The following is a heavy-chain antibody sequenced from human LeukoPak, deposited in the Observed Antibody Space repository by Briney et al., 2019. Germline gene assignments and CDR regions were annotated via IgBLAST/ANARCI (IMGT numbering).Heavy chain of an antibody. V-gene: IGHV1-2*02. CDR2: INPNSGGT. CDR3: ARIIAVAGSFAVRAYYYYGMDV. D-gene: IGHD6-19*01. CDR1: GYTFTGYY. Sequence: ASVKVSCKASGYTFTGYYMHWVRQAPGQGLEWMGWINPNSGGTNYAQKFQGRVTMTRDTSISTAYMELSRLRSDDTAAYYCARIIAVAGSFAVRAYYYYGMDVWGQGTTVTVSS. J-gene: IGHJ6*02.